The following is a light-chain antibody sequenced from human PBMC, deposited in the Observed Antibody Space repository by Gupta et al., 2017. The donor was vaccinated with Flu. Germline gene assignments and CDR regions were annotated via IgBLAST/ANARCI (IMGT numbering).Light chain of an antibody. Sequence: SALTPPPSASSSPRQSITISCTGTSSDVGGYNYVSWYQQHPGKAPKLLIYEVSNRPSGVSNRFSGSKSGNTASLTISGLQAEDEADYYCSSYTSSRTRLFGTGTMVTVL. J-gene: IGLJ1*01. CDR2: EVS. CDR3: SSYTSSRTRL. V-gene: IGLV2-14*01. CDR1: SSDVGGYNY.